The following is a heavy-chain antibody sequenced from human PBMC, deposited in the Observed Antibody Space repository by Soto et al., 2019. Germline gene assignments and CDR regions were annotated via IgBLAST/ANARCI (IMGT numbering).Heavy chain of an antibody. CDR2: INKDGSQK. V-gene: IGHV3-7*03. Sequence: RLSCAASGFTLSNYWMTWVRQAPGKGLEWVANINKDGSQKNYVDSVKGRFTIARDNGQNSLSLQINSLRVEDTAVYYCVRELVLAYWGQGALVTVSS. CDR3: VRELVLAY. D-gene: IGHD2-8*02. J-gene: IGHJ4*02. CDR1: GFTLSNYW.